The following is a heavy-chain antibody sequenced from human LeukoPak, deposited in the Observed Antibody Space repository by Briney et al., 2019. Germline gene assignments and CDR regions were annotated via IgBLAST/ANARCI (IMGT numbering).Heavy chain of an antibody. CDR2: ISGSGGST. D-gene: IGHD3-22*01. J-gene: IGHJ4*02. CDR1: GFTFSTYA. V-gene: IGHV3-23*01. CDR3: GGLKSSGYLIDH. Sequence: GGSLRLSCAASGFTFSTYAMSWVRQAPGKGLEWVSAISGSGGSTYYADSVKGRFTISRDNSKNTLYLQMDSLRIDDTAVYYCGGLKSSGYLIDHWGQGTLVTASS.